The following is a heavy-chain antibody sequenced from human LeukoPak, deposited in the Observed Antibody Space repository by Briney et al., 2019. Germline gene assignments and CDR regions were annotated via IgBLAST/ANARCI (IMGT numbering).Heavy chain of an antibody. Sequence: GRSLRLSCAASEFTFSNFAMHWVRQAPGKGLEWVAGISYDAGKTYYADSVRGRFTISRDTSKNTLYLQMNGLRAEDTAVYYCARDSGRSATYFNYWGQGTLVTVSS. D-gene: IGHD3-10*01. CDR1: EFTFSNFA. V-gene: IGHV3-30*04. J-gene: IGHJ4*02. CDR3: ARDSGRSATYFNY. CDR2: ISYDAGKT.